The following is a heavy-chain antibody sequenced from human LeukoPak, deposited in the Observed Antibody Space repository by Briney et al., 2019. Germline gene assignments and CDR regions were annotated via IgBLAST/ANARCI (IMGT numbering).Heavy chain of an antibody. D-gene: IGHD5-18*01. CDR1: GFTFSSYW. Sequence: GGSLRLSCAASGFTFSSYWMSWVRQAPGKGLEWVANIKQDGSEKYYVDSVKGRFTISRDNAKNSLYLQMNSLRAEDTAVYYCARAAGYSYGNLYWYFDLWGRGTLVTVSS. V-gene: IGHV3-7*01. CDR2: IKQDGSEK. J-gene: IGHJ2*01. CDR3: ARAAGYSYGNLYWYFDL.